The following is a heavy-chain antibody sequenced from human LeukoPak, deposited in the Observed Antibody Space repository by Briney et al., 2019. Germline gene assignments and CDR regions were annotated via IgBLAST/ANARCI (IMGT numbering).Heavy chain of an antibody. CDR3: ARDGGSDGDFDY. D-gene: IGHD5-24*01. CDR2: INPSGGST. J-gene: IGHJ4*02. Sequence: ASVKVSCKASGYTFTSYYMHWVRQAPGQGLEWMGIINPSGGSTSYAQKFQGRVTITRDTSASTAYMELSSLRSEDTAVYYCARDGGSDGDFDYWGQGTLVTVSS. V-gene: IGHV1-46*01. CDR1: GYTFTSYY.